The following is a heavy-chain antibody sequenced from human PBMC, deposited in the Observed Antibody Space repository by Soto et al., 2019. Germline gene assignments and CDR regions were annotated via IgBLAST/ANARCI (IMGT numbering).Heavy chain of an antibody. D-gene: IGHD2-15*01. Sequence: HPWGSLRLSCAASGFTFSSYGMHWGRQAPGKGLEWVAVISFDGGEKYYADSVSGRFTISRDNSKNTLDLQMNSLRTEDTAVYFCAKDYSHIYYGMDVWGQGTTVTVSS. J-gene: IGHJ6*02. CDR1: GFTFSSYG. V-gene: IGHV3-30*18. CDR3: AKDYSHIYYGMDV. CDR2: ISFDGGEK.